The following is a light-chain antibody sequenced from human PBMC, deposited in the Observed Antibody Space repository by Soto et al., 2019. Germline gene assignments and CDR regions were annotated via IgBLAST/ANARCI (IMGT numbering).Light chain of an antibody. CDR1: SSDVGAYTS. CDR3: SSYTSDNRDYV. Sequence: QSVLTQPASVSGSPGQSITISCTGTSSDVGAYTSVSWYQQHPGKAPKLIIYEVGNRPPGVSTRFSGSKSASTASLTISGLQAEDEAHYYCSSYTSDNRDYVFGTGTKVTVL. J-gene: IGLJ1*01. V-gene: IGLV2-14*01. CDR2: EVG.